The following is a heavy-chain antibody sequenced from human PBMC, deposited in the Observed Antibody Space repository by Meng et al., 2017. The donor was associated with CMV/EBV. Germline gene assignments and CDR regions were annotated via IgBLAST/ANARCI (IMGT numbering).Heavy chain of an antibody. D-gene: IGHD3-22*01. CDR2: IYTSGST. CDR1: VGSISSGSYY. Sequence: VWLMASGPGLVKPSQTLSLTCTVSVGSISSGSYYWSWIRQPAGKGLEWIGRIYTSGSTNYNPSLKSRVTISVDTSKNQFSLKLSSVTAADTAVYYCAREVVVITPYNWFDPWGQGTLVTVSS. V-gene: IGHV4-61*02. J-gene: IGHJ5*02. CDR3: AREVVVITPYNWFDP.